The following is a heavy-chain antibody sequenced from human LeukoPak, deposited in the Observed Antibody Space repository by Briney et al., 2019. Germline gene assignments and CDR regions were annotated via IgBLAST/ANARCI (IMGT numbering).Heavy chain of an antibody. D-gene: IGHD3-3*01. CDR1: GFTFSSYW. V-gene: IGHV3-7*01. J-gene: IGHJ6*02. Sequence: GGSLRLSCAASGFTFSSYWMSWVRQAPGKGLEWVANIKQDGSEKYYVDSVKGRFTISRDNAKNSLYLQMNSLRAEDTAVYYCARDRLITIFGVDYGMDVWGQGTTVTVSS. CDR3: ARDRLITIFGVDYGMDV. CDR2: IKQDGSEK.